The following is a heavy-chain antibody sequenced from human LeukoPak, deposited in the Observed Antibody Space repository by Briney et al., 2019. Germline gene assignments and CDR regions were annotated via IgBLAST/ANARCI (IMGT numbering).Heavy chain of an antibody. D-gene: IGHD6-13*01. CDR3: ARDLLTHDGHSRNSFDF. J-gene: IGHJ4*02. V-gene: IGHV4-59*01. CDR1: GGSISTYY. CDR2: IYYSGST. Sequence: PAVTLSLTCTVSGGSISTYYWSWIRQPPGKGLEWIGYIYYSGSTNYNPSLKSRVTISVDTSKNQFSLKLSSVTAADTAVYYCARDLLTHDGHSRNSFDFWGQGTLVTLSA.